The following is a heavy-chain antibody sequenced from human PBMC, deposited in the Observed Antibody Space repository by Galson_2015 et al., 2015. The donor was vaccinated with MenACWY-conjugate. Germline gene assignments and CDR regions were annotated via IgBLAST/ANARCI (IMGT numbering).Heavy chain of an antibody. Sequence: ETLSLTCTVSGASIYSSDYWWGWVRQPPGKGLEWIASIHHSETTHYTPSLKSRVSISVDTSKNQFSLKLSSVSAADTAVYYCARLPRGINLIVEGSWGQGTLVTVSS. CDR3: ARLPRGINLIVEGS. V-gene: IGHV4-39*01. CDR1: GASIYSSDYW. D-gene: IGHD3-22*01. J-gene: IGHJ5*02. CDR2: IHHSETT.